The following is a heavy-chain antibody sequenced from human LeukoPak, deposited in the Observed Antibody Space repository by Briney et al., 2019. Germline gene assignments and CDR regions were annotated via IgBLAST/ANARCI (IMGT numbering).Heavy chain of an antibody. CDR3: ARLTYYYDSSGYYDAFDI. J-gene: IGHJ3*02. Sequence: SETLSLTCTVSGGSISSSSDYWGWVRQPPGKGLEWIGSMYYSGSTYYNPSLKSRVTISVDTSKNQFSLKLSSVTAADTAVYYCARLTYYYDSSGYYDAFDIWGQGTMVTVSS. V-gene: IGHV4-39*07. CDR2: MYYSGST. D-gene: IGHD3-22*01. CDR1: GGSISSSSDY.